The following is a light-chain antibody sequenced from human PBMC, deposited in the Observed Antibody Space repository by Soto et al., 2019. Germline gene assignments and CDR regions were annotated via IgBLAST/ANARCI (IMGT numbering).Light chain of an antibody. V-gene: IGKV2-28*01. Sequence: DIVMTQSSLYLPVTSGEPASISCRSSQSLLHSDGYNYLDWYLQKPGQSPQLLIYLGSNRASGVPDRFSGSGSGTDFTLKISRVEAEDVGVYYCMQALQTPLFTFGPGTKVDLK. CDR3: MQALQTPLFT. J-gene: IGKJ3*01. CDR1: QSLLHSDGYNY. CDR2: LGS.